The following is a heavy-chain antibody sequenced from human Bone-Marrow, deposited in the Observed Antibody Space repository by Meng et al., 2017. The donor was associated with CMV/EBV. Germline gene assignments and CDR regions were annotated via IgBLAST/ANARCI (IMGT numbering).Heavy chain of an antibody. CDR2: ISYSGST. Sequence: SFSSCGYFWSWFRQPPGKGLEWIGYISYSGSTYYNPSLKSRVTISVDTSKNQFSLKLSSLTAADTAVYYCARDGSSISAVIPNWFDPWGQGTLVTVSS. CDR3: ARDGSSISAVIPNWFDP. V-gene: IGHV4-31*02. D-gene: IGHD4-11*01. J-gene: IGHJ5*02. CDR1: SFSSCGYF.